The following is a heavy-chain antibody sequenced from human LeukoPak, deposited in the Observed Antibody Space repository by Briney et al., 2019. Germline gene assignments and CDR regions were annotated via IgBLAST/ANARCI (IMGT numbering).Heavy chain of an antibody. CDR2: ISGSGGST. J-gene: IGHJ6*03. V-gene: IGHV3-23*01. Sequence: GGSLRLSCAASGFTFSSYAMSWVRQAPGKGLEWVSAISGSGGSTYYADSVKGRFTISRDNSKNTLYLQMNSLRAEDTAVYYCAKVPEGGRYHYYYYMDVWGKGTTVTVSS. CDR3: AKVPEGGRYHYYYYMDV. CDR1: GFTFSSYA. D-gene: IGHD3-16*01.